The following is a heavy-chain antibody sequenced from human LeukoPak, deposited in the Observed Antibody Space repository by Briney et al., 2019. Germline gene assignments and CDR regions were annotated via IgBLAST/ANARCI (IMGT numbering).Heavy chain of an antibody. J-gene: IGHJ5*02. CDR1: GGSISSSSYY. V-gene: IGHV4-39*07. CDR3: ARHMAYGGGWFDP. D-gene: IGHD4-23*01. CDR2: IYYSGST. Sequence: SETLSLTCTVSGGSISSSSYYWGWIRQPPGKGLEWIGSIYYSGSTNYNPSPESRVTISVDTSKNQFSLKLSSVTAADTAAYYCARHMAYGGGWFDPWGQGTLVTVSS.